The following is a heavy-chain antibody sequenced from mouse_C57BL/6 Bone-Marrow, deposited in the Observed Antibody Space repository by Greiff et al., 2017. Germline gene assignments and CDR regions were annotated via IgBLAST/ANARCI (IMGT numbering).Heavy chain of an antibody. CDR3: ARLWLDWYFDV. Sequence: EVQVVQSGGGLVKPGGSLKLSCAASGFTFSSYAMSWVRQTPEKRLEWVATISDGGSYTYYPDNVKGRFTISRDNAKNNRYLQMSHLKSEDTAMYYCARLWLDWYFDVWGTGTTVTVSS. D-gene: IGHD2-2*01. CDR1: GFTFSSYA. J-gene: IGHJ1*03. V-gene: IGHV5-4*01. CDR2: ISDGGSYT.